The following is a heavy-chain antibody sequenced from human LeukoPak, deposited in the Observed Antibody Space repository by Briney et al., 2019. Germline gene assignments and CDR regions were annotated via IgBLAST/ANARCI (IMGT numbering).Heavy chain of an antibody. J-gene: IGHJ4*02. Sequence: PGASVTVSCKASGYTFTSYGISWVRQAPGQGLEWMGWISAYNGNTNYAQKLQGRVTMTTDTSTSTAYMELRSLRSDDTAVYYCARDLGWAVASYYFDYWGQGTLVTVSS. D-gene: IGHD6-19*01. CDR1: GYTFTSYG. V-gene: IGHV1-18*01. CDR2: ISAYNGNT. CDR3: ARDLGWAVASYYFDY.